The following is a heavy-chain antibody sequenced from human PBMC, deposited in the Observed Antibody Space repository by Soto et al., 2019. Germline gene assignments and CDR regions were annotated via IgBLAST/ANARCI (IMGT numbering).Heavy chain of an antibody. CDR3: AKRIYCPSTTCFDS. CDR1: GFTVSISY. V-gene: IGHV3-66*01. Sequence: EVQLVESGGALVQPGGSLTLSCAASGFTVSISYMTWVRQVPGKGLEWVSIVYSDGKAYYADSVKGRFTVSRDTSKNTLLHQMSSLRAEDTAVYYCAKRIYCPSTTCFDSWGQGTLVTVSS. D-gene: IGHD2-2*01. J-gene: IGHJ4*02. CDR2: VYSDGKA.